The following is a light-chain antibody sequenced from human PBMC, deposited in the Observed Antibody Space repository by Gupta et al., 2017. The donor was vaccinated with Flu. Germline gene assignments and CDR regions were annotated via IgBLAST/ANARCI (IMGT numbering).Light chain of an antibody. CDR2: EVS. CDR3: NSYTSSTTLL. CDR1: SSDVGGYNY. Sequence: QSALTQPAYVSGSPGQSITISCTGTSSDVGGYNYVSWYQQHPGKAPKLMIYEVSNRPSGVSNRFSGSKSGNTASLTISGLQAQDEADYYCNSYTSSTTLLFGGGTKLTVL. V-gene: IGLV2-14*01. J-gene: IGLJ2*01.